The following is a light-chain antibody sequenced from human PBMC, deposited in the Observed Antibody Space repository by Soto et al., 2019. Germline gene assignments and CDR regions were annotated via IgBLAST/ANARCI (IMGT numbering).Light chain of an antibody. CDR3: QQYDDFPRT. J-gene: IGKJ1*01. Sequence: DNQMTQSPSSLSASVGDRVIITCQASQDISNYLNWYQQEPGKAPKLLIYDASNLETGVPSRFSGSGSGTDFTFTISSLQPEDIATYYCQQYDDFPRTFGQGTKVDIK. CDR1: QDISNY. V-gene: IGKV1-33*01. CDR2: DAS.